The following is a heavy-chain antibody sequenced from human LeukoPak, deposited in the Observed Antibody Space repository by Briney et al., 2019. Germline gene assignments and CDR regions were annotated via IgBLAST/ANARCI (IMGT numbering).Heavy chain of an antibody. Sequence: GGSLRLSCAASGFTFSSYAMSWVRQAPGKGLEWVSAISGSGGSTYYADSVRGRFTISRDNSKNTLYLQMNSPRAEDTAVYYCAKDLYDSSGYYYVVTAFDIWGQGTMVTVSS. D-gene: IGHD3-22*01. CDR3: AKDLYDSSGYYYVVTAFDI. CDR1: GFTFSSYA. J-gene: IGHJ3*02. V-gene: IGHV3-23*01. CDR2: ISGSGGST.